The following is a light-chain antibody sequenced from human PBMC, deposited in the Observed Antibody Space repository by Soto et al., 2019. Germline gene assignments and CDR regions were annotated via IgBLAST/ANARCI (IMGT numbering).Light chain of an antibody. CDR3: SSYTSTSTLV. Sequence: QSVLTQPASVSGSPGQSITISCTGTPSDVGGYNFVSWYQQHPGKAPKLMIYEVSHRPSGVSNRFSGSKSGNTASLTISGLQAEDEADYYCSSYTSTSTLVFGTGTKLTVL. J-gene: IGLJ1*01. V-gene: IGLV2-14*01. CDR1: PSDVGGYNF. CDR2: EVS.